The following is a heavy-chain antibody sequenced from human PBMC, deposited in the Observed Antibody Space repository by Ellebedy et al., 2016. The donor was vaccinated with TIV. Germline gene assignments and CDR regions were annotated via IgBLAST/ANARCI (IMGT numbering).Heavy chain of an antibody. J-gene: IGHJ3*01. V-gene: IGHV3-30*04. D-gene: IGHD3-22*01. CDR1: GFVFHTYA. Sequence: GGSLRLSXAASGFVFHTYAVHWVRQAPGKGLEWVALISFDGRNKLYADSVKGRFTISRDNAKNTLSLQMNSLGGDDTAVYYCARGSPDYYDNRPYPFDLWGQGTMVTVSS. CDR2: ISFDGRNK. CDR3: ARGSPDYYDNRPYPFDL.